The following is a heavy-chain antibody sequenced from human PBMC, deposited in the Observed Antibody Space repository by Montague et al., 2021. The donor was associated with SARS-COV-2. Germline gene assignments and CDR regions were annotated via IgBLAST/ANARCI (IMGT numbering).Heavy chain of an antibody. Sequence: SETLSLTCTVTGGPISGSSDYWGWIRQSPGKGLEWIASVDYSGXTXYXXXLKSRLTISVDTSKNQFSLKLNSVTAADMALYYCARREYSYGWGDWGQGTLVTVSS. CDR1: GGPISGSSDY. V-gene: IGHV4-39*01. J-gene: IGHJ4*02. CDR3: ARREYSYGWGD. CDR2: VDYSGXT. D-gene: IGHD5-18*01.